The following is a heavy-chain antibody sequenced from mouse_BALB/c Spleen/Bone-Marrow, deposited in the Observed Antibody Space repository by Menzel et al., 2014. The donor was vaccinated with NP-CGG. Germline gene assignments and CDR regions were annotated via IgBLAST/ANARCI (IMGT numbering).Heavy chain of an antibody. CDR3: ARLDVGGY. Sequence: EVKLVESGGGLVQPGGSRKLSCAASGFTFSSFGMHWVRQAPEKGLEWVAYISGGSSTVYYADTVKGRFTIFRDNPKNTLFLQMTSLRSEDTAMYYCARLDVGGYWGQGTTLTVSS. V-gene: IGHV5-17*02. J-gene: IGHJ2*01. CDR1: GFTFSSFG. CDR2: ISGGSSTV.